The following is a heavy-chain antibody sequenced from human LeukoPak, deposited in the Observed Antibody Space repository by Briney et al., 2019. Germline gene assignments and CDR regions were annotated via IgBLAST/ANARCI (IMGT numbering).Heavy chain of an antibody. J-gene: IGHJ6*03. CDR2: IYHSGST. CDR1: GGSISSSSYY. V-gene: IGHV4-39*07. Sequence: SETLSLTCTVSGGSISSSSYYWGWIRQPPGKGLEWIGSIYHSGSTYYNPSLKSRVTISVDTSKNQFSLKLSSVTAADTAVYYCARGLVGSYYYMDVWGKGTTVTVSS. D-gene: IGHD6-6*01. CDR3: ARGLVGSYYYMDV.